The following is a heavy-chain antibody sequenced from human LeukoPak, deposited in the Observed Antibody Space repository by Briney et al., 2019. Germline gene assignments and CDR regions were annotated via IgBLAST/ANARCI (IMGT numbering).Heavy chain of an antibody. J-gene: IGHJ4*02. Sequence: ASVKVSCKASGGTFSSYAISWVRQAPGQGLEWMGGIIPIFGTANYAQKFQGRVTITADKSTSTAYMELSSLRSEDTAVYYCARAHYYDSSGYYYALGYYFDYWGQGTLVTVSS. V-gene: IGHV1-69*06. CDR2: IIPIFGTA. CDR3: ARAHYYDSSGYYYALGYYFDY. D-gene: IGHD3-22*01. CDR1: GGTFSSYA.